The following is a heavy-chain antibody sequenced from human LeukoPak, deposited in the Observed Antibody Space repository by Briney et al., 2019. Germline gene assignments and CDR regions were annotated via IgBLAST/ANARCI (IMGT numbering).Heavy chain of an antibody. J-gene: IGHJ4*02. V-gene: IGHV4-39*01. D-gene: IGHD2-21*02. CDR2: IYYSGST. CDR3: ARRAFVVVTASGYFDY. CDR1: GGSISSSSYY. Sequence: SETLSLTCTVSGGSISSSSYYWGWIRQPPGKGLEWIGSIYYSGSTYYNPSLKSRVTISADTSKNQFSLKLSSVTAADTAVYYCARRAFVVVTASGYFDYWGQGTLVTVSS.